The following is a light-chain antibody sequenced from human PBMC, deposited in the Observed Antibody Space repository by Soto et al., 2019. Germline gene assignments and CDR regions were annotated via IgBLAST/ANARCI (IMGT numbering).Light chain of an antibody. Sequence: QSVLTRPPSVSGAPGQRVTISCTGSSSNIGAGYDVHWYQQLPGTAPKLLIYGNSNRPSGVPDRFSGSKSGTSASLAITGLQAEDEADYYCQSYDSSLSAFYVFGTGTKAAVL. CDR3: QSYDSSLSAFYV. J-gene: IGLJ1*01. CDR2: GNS. CDR1: SSNIGAGYD. V-gene: IGLV1-40*01.